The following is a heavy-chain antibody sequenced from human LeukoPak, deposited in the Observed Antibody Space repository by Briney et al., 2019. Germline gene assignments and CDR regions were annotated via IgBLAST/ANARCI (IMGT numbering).Heavy chain of an antibody. D-gene: IGHD2-15*01. CDR2: ISSNGGST. CDR1: GFTFSSYA. J-gene: IGHJ5*02. CDR3: VKSVAGLSGFDP. V-gene: IGHV3-64D*06. Sequence: PGGSLRLSCSASGFTFSSYAMHWVRQAPGKGLEYVSAISSNGGSTYYADSVKGRFTISRDNSKNTLYLQMNSLRAEDTAVYYCVKSVAGLSGFDPWGQGTLVTVSS.